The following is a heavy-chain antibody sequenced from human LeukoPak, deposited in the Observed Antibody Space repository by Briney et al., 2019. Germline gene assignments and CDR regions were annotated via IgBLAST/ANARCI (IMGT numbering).Heavy chain of an antibody. D-gene: IGHD3-16*01. CDR1: GGSISSSSSY. V-gene: IGHV4-39*07. J-gene: IGHJ5*02. CDR3: AAVYEILYDP. CDR2: IYYSGST. Sequence: PSETLSLTCTVSGGSISSSSSYWGWIRQPPGKGLEWIGSIYYSGSTYYNPSLKSRVTISVDTSKNQFSLKLSSVTAADTAVYYCAAVYEILYDPWGQGTLVTVSS.